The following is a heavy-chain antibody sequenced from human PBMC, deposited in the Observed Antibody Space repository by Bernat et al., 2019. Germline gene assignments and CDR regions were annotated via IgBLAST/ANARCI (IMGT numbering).Heavy chain of an antibody. D-gene: IGHD4-17*01. CDR1: GGSISSSSYY. Sequence: QLQLQESGPGLVKPSETLSLTCTVSGGSISSSSYYWGWIRQPPGKGLEWIGSIYYSGSTYYNPSLKSRVTISVDTSKNQFSLKLSSVTAADTAVYYCARLDYGDPYYYYGMDVWGQGTTVTVSS. J-gene: IGHJ6*02. CDR3: ARLDYGDPYYYYGMDV. CDR2: IYYSGST. V-gene: IGHV4-39*01.